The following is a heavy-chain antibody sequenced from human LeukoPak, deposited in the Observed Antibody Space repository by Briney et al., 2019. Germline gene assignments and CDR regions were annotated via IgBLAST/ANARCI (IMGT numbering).Heavy chain of an antibody. V-gene: IGHV3-15*01. CDR2: IKSKTDGGIT. Sequence: GGSLRLSCAASGFTFSNAWMSWVRQAPGKGLEWVGRIKSKTDGGITDYAAPVKGRFTISRDDSKNTLYLQMNSLKTEDTAVYYCTTDRGYAGFDPWGQGTLVTVSS. J-gene: IGHJ5*02. D-gene: IGHD5-12*01. CDR3: TTDRGYAGFDP. CDR1: GFTFSNAW.